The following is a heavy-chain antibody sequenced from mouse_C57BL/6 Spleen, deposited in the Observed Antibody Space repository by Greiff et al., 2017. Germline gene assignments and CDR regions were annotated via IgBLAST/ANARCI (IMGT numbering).Heavy chain of an antibody. V-gene: IGHV5-17*01. CDR3: AREITTVVAKAMDY. Sequence: EVQGVESGGGLVKPGGSLKLSCAASGFTFSDYGMHWVRQAPEKGLEWVAYISSGSSTIYYADTVKGRFTISRDNAKNTLFLQMTSLRSEDTAMYYCAREITTVVAKAMDYWGQGTSVTVSS. J-gene: IGHJ4*01. CDR1: GFTFSDYG. CDR2: ISSGSSTI. D-gene: IGHD1-1*01.